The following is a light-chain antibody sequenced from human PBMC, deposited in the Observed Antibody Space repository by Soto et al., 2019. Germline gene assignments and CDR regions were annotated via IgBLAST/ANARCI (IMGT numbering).Light chain of an antibody. CDR1: QSVSSN. Sequence: EIVMTQSPATLSVSPGERATLSCRASQSVSSNLAWYQQKPGQAPRLLIYGASTRATGIPARFSGSGSGTDFTLTITRLEPEDFGVYYCQQYGSSPQTFGQGTKVDIK. J-gene: IGKJ1*01. CDR2: GAS. CDR3: QQYGSSPQT. V-gene: IGKV3-15*01.